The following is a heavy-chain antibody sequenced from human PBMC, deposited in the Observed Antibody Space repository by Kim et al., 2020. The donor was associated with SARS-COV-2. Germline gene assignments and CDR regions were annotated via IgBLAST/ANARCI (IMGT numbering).Heavy chain of an antibody. J-gene: IGHJ4*02. CDR2: T. Sequence: TYSADSVQGRFTISRDNSRSTLFLQMSSLSAADTALYFCAKVSSSIYSDSWGQGTLVTVSS. CDR3: AKVSSSIYSDS. V-gene: IGHV3-23*01. D-gene: IGHD6-13*01.